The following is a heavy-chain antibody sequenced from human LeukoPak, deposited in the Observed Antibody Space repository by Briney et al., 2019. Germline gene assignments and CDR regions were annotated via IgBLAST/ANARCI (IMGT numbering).Heavy chain of an antibody. Sequence: ASVKVSCKASGYTFTSYGISWVRQAPGQGLEWMGWISAYNGNTNYAQKLQGRVTMTTDTSTSTAYMELSSLRSEDTAVYYCARATSGSFLPNWNYNWFDPWGQGTLVTVSS. CDR3: ARATSGSFLPNWNYNWFDP. D-gene: IGHD1-1*01. V-gene: IGHV1-18*01. CDR1: GYTFTSYG. J-gene: IGHJ5*02. CDR2: ISAYNGNT.